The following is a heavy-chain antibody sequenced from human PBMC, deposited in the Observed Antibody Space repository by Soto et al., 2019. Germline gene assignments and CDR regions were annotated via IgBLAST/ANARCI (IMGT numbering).Heavy chain of an antibody. CDR3: ARDEGMTIFDY. D-gene: IGHD3-9*01. J-gene: IGHJ4*02. V-gene: IGHV3-33*01. CDR1: GFTFSSYG. Sequence: ESGGGVVQPGRSLRLSCAASGFTFSSYGMHWVRQAPGKGLEWVAVIWYDGSNKYYADSVKGRFTISRDNSKNTLYLQMNSLRAEDTAVYYCARDEGMTIFDYWGQGTLVTVSS. CDR2: IWYDGSNK.